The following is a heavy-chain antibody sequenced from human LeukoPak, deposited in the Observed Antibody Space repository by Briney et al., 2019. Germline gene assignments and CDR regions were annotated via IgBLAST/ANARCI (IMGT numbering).Heavy chain of an antibody. V-gene: IGHV4-59*01. CDR1: GDSINKYF. Sequence: SETLSLTCTVSGDSINKYFWSWLRQSPGKGPEWLGYISHNGNTNYYPSLKSRVTISLDKSNNQFSLRLSSVTAADTAVYYCARGGPEDRTWRYYIDFWGLGILVTVSS. CDR3: ARGGPEDRTWRYYIDF. CDR2: ISHNGNT. J-gene: IGHJ4*02.